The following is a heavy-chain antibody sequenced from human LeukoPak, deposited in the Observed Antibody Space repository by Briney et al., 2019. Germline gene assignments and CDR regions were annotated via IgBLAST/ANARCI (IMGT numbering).Heavy chain of an antibody. CDR1: GNTFTNYW. J-gene: IGHJ4*02. CDR2: IYPGDSET. CDR3: ARLGSDYYGSGSYFAY. Sequence: GESLKISCKGSGNTFTNYWIGWVRQLPGKGLEWMGIIYPGDSETRYSPSFQGQVTISADKSISTAYLQWSSLKASDTAMYYCARLGSDYYGSGSYFAYWGQGTLVTVSS. D-gene: IGHD3-10*01. V-gene: IGHV5-51*01.